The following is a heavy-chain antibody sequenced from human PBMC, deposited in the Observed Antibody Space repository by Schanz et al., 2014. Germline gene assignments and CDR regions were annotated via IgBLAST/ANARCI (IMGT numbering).Heavy chain of an antibody. CDR1: GYTFNNHG. D-gene: IGHD2-15*01. Sequence: QVQLVQSAPEVKKPGASVKVSCKASGYTFNNHGISWVRQAPGQGLEWMGIVNPGGGSTSVAQRFQTRVTLTRDTSTGTAYLGLTRLRFEDTAVYYCARGSLAGYVALLMAANDYWGQGTLLTVSS. CDR3: ARGSLAGYVALLMAANDY. V-gene: IGHV1-46*02. CDR2: VNPGGGST. J-gene: IGHJ4*02.